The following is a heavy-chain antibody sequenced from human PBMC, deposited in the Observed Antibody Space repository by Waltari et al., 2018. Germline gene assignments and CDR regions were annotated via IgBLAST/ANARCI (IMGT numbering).Heavy chain of an antibody. Sequence: QLQLQESGPRLVKPSETLSLICSVSGVSITSNRHYWAWIRQSPGQRLEWIGTISYSGTTYISPSLKSRVSVSRDPSKNQVSLTLGSVTAADMAVYYCATYIGASVGTAAFDVWGQGTMVTVSS. V-gene: IGHV4-39*01. CDR3: ATYIGASVGTAAFDV. CDR2: ISYSGTT. J-gene: IGHJ3*01. CDR1: GVSITSNRHY. D-gene: IGHD5-12*01.